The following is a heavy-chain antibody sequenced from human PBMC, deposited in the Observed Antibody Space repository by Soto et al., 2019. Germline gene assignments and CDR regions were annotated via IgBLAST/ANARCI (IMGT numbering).Heavy chain of an antibody. Sequence: SETLSLTCAVYGGSFSGYYWSWIRQPPGKGLEWIGEINHSGSTNYNPSLKSRVTISVDTSKNQFSLKLSSVTAADTAVYYCATHPYYYGSGSYYDYYYYYYGMDVWGQGTTVTVSS. CDR1: GGSFSGYY. CDR3: ATHPYYYGSGSYYDYYYYYYGMDV. D-gene: IGHD3-10*01. J-gene: IGHJ6*02. V-gene: IGHV4-34*01. CDR2: INHSGST.